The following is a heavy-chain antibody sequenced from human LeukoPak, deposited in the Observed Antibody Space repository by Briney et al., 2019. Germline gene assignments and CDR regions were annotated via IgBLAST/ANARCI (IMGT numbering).Heavy chain of an antibody. CDR2: IYHGGTT. J-gene: IGHJ4*02. V-gene: IGHV4-4*02. Sequence: PSETLSLTCAVSGGSITSSHWWSWARPPPGKGLEWIGEIYHGGTTNYNPSLKSRVTMSVDESNNQFSLKLSSVTAADTAVYYCATYFYGGDYASYYFDYWGQGTLVTVSS. CDR3: ATYFYGGDYASYYFDY. CDR1: GGSITSSHW. D-gene: IGHD4-23*01.